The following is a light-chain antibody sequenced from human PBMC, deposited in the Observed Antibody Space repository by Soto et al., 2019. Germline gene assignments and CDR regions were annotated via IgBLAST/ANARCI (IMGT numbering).Light chain of an antibody. CDR3: QPSYSTLLT. Sequence: DIQMTQSPSSLSASVGDRVTITCRASQSISSYLNWYQQKPGKAPKLLIYAASSLQSGVPSRFSGSGSGTYFTLTISSLQPEDFANYYCQPSYSTLLTFGPGTKVDIK. CDR2: AAS. J-gene: IGKJ3*01. V-gene: IGKV1-39*01. CDR1: QSISSY.